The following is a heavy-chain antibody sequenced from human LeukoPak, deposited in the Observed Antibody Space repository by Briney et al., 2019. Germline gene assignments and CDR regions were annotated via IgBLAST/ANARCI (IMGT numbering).Heavy chain of an antibody. V-gene: IGHV3-7*03. CDR1: GFTFSSYA. D-gene: IGHD5-18*01. J-gene: IGHJ6*04. CDR2: IKQDGSEK. Sequence: GGSLRLSCAASGFTFSSYAMSWVRQAPGKGLEWVANIKQDGSEKYYVDSVKGRFTISRDNAKNSLYLQMNSLRAEDTAVYYCAKVADTANVSLPFYFLQGVWGKGTTVTVSS. CDR3: AKVADTANVSLPFYFLQGV.